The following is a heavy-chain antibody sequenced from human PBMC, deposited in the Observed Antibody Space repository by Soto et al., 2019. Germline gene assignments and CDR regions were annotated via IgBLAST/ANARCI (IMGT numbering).Heavy chain of an antibody. J-gene: IGHJ4*02. Sequence: SVKVSCKASGGTFSSYAISWVRQAPGQGLEWMGGIIPIFGTANYAQKFQGRVTITADESTSTAYMELSSLRSEDTAVYYCARDDSDSSGYYEAPDFDYWGQGPLVTVSS. CDR1: GGTFSSYA. CDR2: IIPIFGTA. D-gene: IGHD3-22*01. CDR3: ARDDSDSSGYYEAPDFDY. V-gene: IGHV1-69*13.